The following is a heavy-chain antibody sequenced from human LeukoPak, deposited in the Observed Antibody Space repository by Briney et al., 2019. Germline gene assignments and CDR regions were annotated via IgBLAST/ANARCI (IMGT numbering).Heavy chain of an antibody. CDR2: ISGDSSSI. J-gene: IGHJ5*02. CDR1: GFSFNNHY. D-gene: IGHD2-21*02. Sequence: PGGSLRLSCTASGFSFNNHYMNWVRQAPGKGLEWVSSISGDSSSIYYADSVKGRFTISRDNAKSSVDLQMNSPRAEDTAVYYCARGELDAHCGGDCYYNWFDPWGQGTQVTVSS. CDR3: ARGELDAHCGGDCYYNWFDP. V-gene: IGHV3-21*06.